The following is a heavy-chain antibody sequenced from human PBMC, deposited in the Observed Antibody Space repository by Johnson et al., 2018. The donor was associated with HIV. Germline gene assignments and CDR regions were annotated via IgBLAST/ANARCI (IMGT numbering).Heavy chain of an antibody. Sequence: EVQLVESEGNLVQPGGALRLSCAASGFNFTYYWMSWVRQAPGKGLEWVANIKRDGSETYYGDSVKGRFTISRDNAKNSLYLQMNSLRVEDTAMYYCVRDFGHWDDAFGFWGRGTKVTVSS. V-gene: IGHV3-7*05. D-gene: IGHD7-27*01. CDR1: GFNFTYYW. CDR2: IKRDGSET. CDR3: VRDFGHWDDAFGF. J-gene: IGHJ3*01.